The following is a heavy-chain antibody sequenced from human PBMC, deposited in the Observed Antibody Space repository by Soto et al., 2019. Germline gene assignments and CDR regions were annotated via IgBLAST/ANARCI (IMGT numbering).Heavy chain of an antibody. CDR1: GYSISSGYY. Sequence: SETLSLTCAVSGYSISSGYYWGWIRQPPGKGLEWIGSIYHSGSTYYNPSLKSRVTISVDTSKNQFSLKLSSVTAADTAVYYCARRSITMNSFDYWGQGTLVTVSS. CDR2: IYHSGST. CDR3: ARRSITMNSFDY. V-gene: IGHV4-38-2*01. J-gene: IGHJ4*02. D-gene: IGHD3-22*01.